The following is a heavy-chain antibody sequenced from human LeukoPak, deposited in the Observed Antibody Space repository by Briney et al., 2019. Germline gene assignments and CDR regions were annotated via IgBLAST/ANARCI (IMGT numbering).Heavy chain of an antibody. CDR2: IYYSGST. V-gene: IGHV4-31*03. J-gene: IGHJ3*02. D-gene: IGHD2-2*02. CDR1: GGSISSGGYY. Sequence: SETLSLTCTVSGGSISSGGYYWSWIRQHPGKGLEWIGYIYYSGSTYYNPPLKSRVTISVDTSKNQFSLKLSSVTAADTAVYYCARALGGGYCSSTSCYTAAFDIWGQGTMVTVSS. CDR3: ARALGGGYCSSTSCYTAAFDI.